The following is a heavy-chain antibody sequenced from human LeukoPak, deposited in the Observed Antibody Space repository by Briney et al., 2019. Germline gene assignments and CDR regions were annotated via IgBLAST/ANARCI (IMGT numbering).Heavy chain of an antibody. J-gene: IGHJ5*02. Sequence: ASVKVSCKASGYTFTGYYMHWVRQAPGQGLEWMGRINPNSGGTNYAQKFQGRVTMTRDTPISTAYMELSRLRSDDTAVYYCARGVPAAIRRPGNWFDPWGQGTLVTVSS. V-gene: IGHV1-2*06. CDR2: INPNSGGT. D-gene: IGHD2-2*02. CDR1: GYTFTGYY. CDR3: ARGVPAAIRRPGNWFDP.